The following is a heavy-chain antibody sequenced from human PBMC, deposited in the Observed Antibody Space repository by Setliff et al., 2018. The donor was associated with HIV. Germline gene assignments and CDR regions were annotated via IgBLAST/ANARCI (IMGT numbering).Heavy chain of an antibody. Sequence: TLSLTCTVSCGSISSDDHYWSWIRQPPGKGLEWIGYLYHTGATYYKSSLESRLTISVDTSKNQFSLKLNSVTAADTAVYFCARMSISASVYFDYWGQGSQVTVSS. CDR3: ARMSISASVYFDY. CDR2: LYHTGAT. CDR1: CGSISSDDHY. D-gene: IGHD6-25*01. V-gene: IGHV4-30-4*01. J-gene: IGHJ4*02.